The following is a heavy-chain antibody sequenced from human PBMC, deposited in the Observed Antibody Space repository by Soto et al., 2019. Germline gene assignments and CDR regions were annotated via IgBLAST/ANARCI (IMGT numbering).Heavy chain of an antibody. CDR2: ISSGGTTK. J-gene: IGHJ5*02. D-gene: IGHD3-9*01. CDR3: AREYYDILTGLYLNWFER. CDR1: GFSFSDFE. Sequence: GGSLRLSCATSGFSFSDFEMHWVRQAPGKGLEWVSYISSGGTTKYYADSVKGRFTISRDNAKNSLFLQMNSLRAEDTAVYYCAREYYDILTGLYLNWFERWGQGTLVTVSS. V-gene: IGHV3-48*03.